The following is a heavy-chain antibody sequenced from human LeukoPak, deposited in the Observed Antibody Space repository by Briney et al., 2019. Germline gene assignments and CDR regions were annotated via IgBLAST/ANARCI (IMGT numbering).Heavy chain of an antibody. CDR3: ARATYSTSHFSYYFDY. J-gene: IGHJ4*02. D-gene: IGHD6-6*01. CDR1: GFTFGSYA. Sequence: QPGGSLRLSCAASGFTFGSYAMHWVRQAPGKGLKWVAVISYDGTNKYYADSVRGRFTISRDNSKNTLYLQMNSLRVDDTAVYYCARATYSTSHFSYYFDYWGQGTLVTVSS. CDR2: ISYDGTNK. V-gene: IGHV3-30-3*01.